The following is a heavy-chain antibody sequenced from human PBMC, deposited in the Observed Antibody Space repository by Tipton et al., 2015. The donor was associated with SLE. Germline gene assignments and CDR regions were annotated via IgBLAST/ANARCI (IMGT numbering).Heavy chain of an antibody. J-gene: IGHJ4*02. CDR1: GGSISSSSYY. CDR3: ASGGYSSVTDY. Sequence: LRLSCTVSGGSISSSSYYWGWIRQPPGKGLEWIGSIYSSGSTKYNPSLKSRVTISADTSKNQFSLKLSSVTAADTAVYYCASGGYSSVTDYWGQGTLVTVSS. V-gene: IGHV4-39*07. D-gene: IGHD6-19*01. CDR2: IYSSGST.